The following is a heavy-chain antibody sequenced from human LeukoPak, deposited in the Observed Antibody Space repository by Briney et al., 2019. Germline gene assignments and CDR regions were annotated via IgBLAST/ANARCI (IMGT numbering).Heavy chain of an antibody. Sequence: GGSLRLSCAASGFTFSSYAMHWVRQAPGKGLEWVAVISYDGSNKYYADSVKGRFTISRDNSKNTLYLQMNSLRAEDTAVYYCARDREDLDPWGQGTLVTVSS. D-gene: IGHD3-10*01. CDR3: ARDREDLDP. CDR2: ISYDGSNK. J-gene: IGHJ5*02. CDR1: GFTFSSYA. V-gene: IGHV3-30-3*01.